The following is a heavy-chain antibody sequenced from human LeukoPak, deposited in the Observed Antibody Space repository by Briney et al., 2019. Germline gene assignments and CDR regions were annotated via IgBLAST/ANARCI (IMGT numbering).Heavy chain of an antibody. CDR1: GGTFSSYA. D-gene: IGHD5-12*01. J-gene: IGHJ4*02. CDR3: ARASGYDWGVDY. Sequence: SVKVSCKASGGTFSSYAISWVRQAPGQRLEWMGRIIPIFGTANYAQKFQGRVTITTDESTSTAYMELSSLRSEDTAVYYCARASGYDWGVDYWGQGTLVTVSS. V-gene: IGHV1-69*05. CDR2: IIPIFGTA.